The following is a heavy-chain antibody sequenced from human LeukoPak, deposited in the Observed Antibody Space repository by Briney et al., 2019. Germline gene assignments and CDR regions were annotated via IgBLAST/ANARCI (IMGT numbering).Heavy chain of an antibody. CDR3: AKCSGGGDCYSPLDY. J-gene: IGHJ4*02. Sequence: GGSLGLSCAASGFTFSSNAMSWVRQAPGKGLEWVSAINGSGATTYSADSVKGRFTISRDSSKNTLYLQMNSLRAEDTAVYYCAKCSGGGDCYSPLDYWGQGTLVTVSS. V-gene: IGHV3-23*01. CDR2: INGSGATT. CDR1: GFTFSSNA. D-gene: IGHD2-21*02.